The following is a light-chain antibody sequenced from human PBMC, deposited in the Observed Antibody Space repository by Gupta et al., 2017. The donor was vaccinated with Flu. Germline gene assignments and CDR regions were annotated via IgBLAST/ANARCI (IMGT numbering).Light chain of an antibody. Sequence: IQMTQSPSVVSASVGDRVTITCRASEGISTWLAWYQQMPGKAPKLLIYDASTLETGVPSRFSGSGAGTDFTLTINSLQPEDFATYYCQQSNKFPFTFGPGTKVEFK. CDR2: DAS. J-gene: IGKJ3*01. CDR1: EGISTW. V-gene: IGKV1-12*02. CDR3: QQSNKFPFT.